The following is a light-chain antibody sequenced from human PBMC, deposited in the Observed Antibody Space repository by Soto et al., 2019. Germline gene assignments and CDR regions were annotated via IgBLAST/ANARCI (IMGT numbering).Light chain of an antibody. J-gene: IGLJ2*01. CDR3: SSYAGSNNLE. CDR1: NIGSKS. Sequence: SYELTQPPSVSVAPGQTARITCGGNNIGSKSVHWYQQKPGQAPVLVVYDDSDRPSGIPERFSGSKSGNTASLTVSGLQAEDEADYYCSSYAGSNNLEFGGGTKLTVL. V-gene: IGLV3-21*02. CDR2: DDS.